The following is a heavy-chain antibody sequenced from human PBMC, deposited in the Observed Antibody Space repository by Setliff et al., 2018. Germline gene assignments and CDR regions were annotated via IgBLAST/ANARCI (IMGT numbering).Heavy chain of an antibody. CDR2: IYYSGST. CDR3: ARDPLTTTVRHAFDI. D-gene: IGHD4-4*01. Sequence: PSETLSLTCTVSGGSISSQDWSWIRQPPGKGLEWIGSIYYSGSTYYNPSLKSRVTISVDTSKNQFSLKLSSVTAADTAVYYCARDPLTTTVRHAFDIWGQGTMVTVSS. CDR1: GGSISSQD. V-gene: IGHV4-59*11. J-gene: IGHJ3*02.